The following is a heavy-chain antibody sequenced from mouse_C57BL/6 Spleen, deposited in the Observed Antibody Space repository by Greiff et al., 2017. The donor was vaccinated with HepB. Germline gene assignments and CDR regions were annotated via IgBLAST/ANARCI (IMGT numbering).Heavy chain of an antibody. V-gene: IGHV1-42*01. CDR1: GYSFTGYY. CDR2: INPSTGGT. CDR3: ARSRYYGSSPTDY. Sequence: VQLKQSGPELVKPGASVKISCKASGYSFTGYYMNWVKQSPEKSLEWIGEINPSTGGTTYNQKFKAKATLTVDKSSSTAYMQLKSLTSEDSAVYYCARSRYYGSSPTDYWGQGTTLTVSS. J-gene: IGHJ2*01. D-gene: IGHD1-1*01.